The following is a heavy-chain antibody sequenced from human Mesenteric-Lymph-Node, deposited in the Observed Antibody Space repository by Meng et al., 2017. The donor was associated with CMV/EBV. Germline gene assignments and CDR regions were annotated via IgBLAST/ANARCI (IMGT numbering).Heavy chain of an antibody. Sequence: SETLSLTCGISGDSLSSDSAAWNWVRQSPSRGLEWLGRTYYRSKWYNDYATSMVSRITINPDTTKNQFSLHLDSVTPEDTAIYYCALYCSSTMCYHGFHIRGQGTMVTVSS. CDR3: ALYCSSTMCYHGFHI. CDR1: GDSLSSDSAA. D-gene: IGHD2-2*01. V-gene: IGHV6-1*01. J-gene: IGHJ3*02. CDR2: TYYRSKWYN.